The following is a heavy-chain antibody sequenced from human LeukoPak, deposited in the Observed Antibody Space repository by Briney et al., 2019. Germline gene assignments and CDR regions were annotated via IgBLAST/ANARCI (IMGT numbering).Heavy chain of an antibody. J-gene: IGHJ6*02. CDR2: ISSSSSYI. D-gene: IGHD3-3*01. CDR1: GFTFSSYS. CDR3: ARGRGVRFLEWLSLHYGMDV. Sequence: GGSLRLSCAASGFTFSSYSMNWVRQAPGKGLEWVSSISSSSSYIYYADSVKGRFTISRDNAKNSLYLQMNSLRAEDTAVCYCARGRGVRFLEWLSLHYGMDVWGQGTTVTVSS. V-gene: IGHV3-21*01.